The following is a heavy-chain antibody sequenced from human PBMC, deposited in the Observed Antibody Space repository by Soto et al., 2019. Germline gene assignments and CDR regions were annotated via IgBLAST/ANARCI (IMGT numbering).Heavy chain of an antibody. Sequence: ASVKVSCKASGYTFTTYATHWVRQAPGQRLEWMGWINAANGNTKYSQKFQGRVTITRDTSASTAYMELSSLRSEDTAVYYCARESRYCSGGSCYFLPGIDYWGQGTLVTVSS. CDR1: GYTFTTYA. CDR3: ARESRYCSGGSCYFLPGIDY. V-gene: IGHV1-3*01. D-gene: IGHD2-15*01. CDR2: INAANGNT. J-gene: IGHJ4*02.